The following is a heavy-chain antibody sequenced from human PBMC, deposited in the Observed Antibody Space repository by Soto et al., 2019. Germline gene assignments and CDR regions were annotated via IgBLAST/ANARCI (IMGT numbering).Heavy chain of an antibody. J-gene: IGHJ6*02. Sequence: PSETLSLTCAVSGGSISSGGYSWSWIRQPPGKGLEWIGYIYHSGSTYYNPSLKSRVTISVDRSKNQFSLKLSSVTAADTAVYYCARGLQTHYYGSGSYTNYGMDVWGQGTTVTVSS. CDR3: ARGLQTHYYGSGSYTNYGMDV. CDR2: IYHSGST. CDR1: GGSISSGGYS. V-gene: IGHV4-30-2*01. D-gene: IGHD3-10*01.